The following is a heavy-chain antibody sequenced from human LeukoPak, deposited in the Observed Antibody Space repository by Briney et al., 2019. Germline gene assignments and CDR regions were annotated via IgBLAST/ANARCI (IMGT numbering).Heavy chain of an antibody. CDR3: ARRKATVVTQDASDI. J-gene: IGHJ3*02. D-gene: IGHD4-23*01. Sequence: GASVKVSCKASGYTFTSYYIHWVRQAPGQGLEWMGIINPSGGSTSYAQKFQGRVTMTRDTSTSTVYMELSSLRSEDTAVYYCARRKATVVTQDASDIWGQGTMVTVFS. V-gene: IGHV1-46*01. CDR2: INPSGGST. CDR1: GYTFTSYY.